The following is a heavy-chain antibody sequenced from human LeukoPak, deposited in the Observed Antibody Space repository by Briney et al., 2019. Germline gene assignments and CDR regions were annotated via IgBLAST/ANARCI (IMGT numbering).Heavy chain of an antibody. CDR1: GGSTSSYY. CDR3: ARGITMIVHDAFDI. Sequence: SETLSLTCTVSGGSTSSYYWSWIRQPPGKGLEWIGYIYYSGSTNYNPSLKSRVTISVDTSKNQFSLKLSSVTAAVTAVYYCARGITMIVHDAFDIWGQGTMVTVSS. D-gene: IGHD3-22*01. J-gene: IGHJ3*02. CDR2: IYYSGST. V-gene: IGHV4-59*01.